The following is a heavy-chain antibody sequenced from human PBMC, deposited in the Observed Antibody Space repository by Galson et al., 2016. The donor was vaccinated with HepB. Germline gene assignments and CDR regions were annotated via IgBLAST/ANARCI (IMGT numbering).Heavy chain of an antibody. V-gene: IGHV4-61*02. CDR3: ARDHVAPPIWFDP. CDR2: IYTSGST. CDR1: GGSISRGSYY. Sequence: LSLTCTVSGGSISRGSYYWSWIRQPAGKGLEWIGRIYTSGSTNYNPSLKSRVTISVDTSKNQFSLKLTSVTATDTAVYYCARDHVAPPIWFDPWGQGTLVTVSS. D-gene: IGHD5-12*01. J-gene: IGHJ5*02.